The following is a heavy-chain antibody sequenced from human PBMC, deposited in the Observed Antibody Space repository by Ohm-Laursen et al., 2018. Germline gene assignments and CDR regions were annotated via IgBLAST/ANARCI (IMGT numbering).Heavy chain of an antibody. CDR1: GFTFSDYY. D-gene: IGHD5-18*01. Sequence: SLRLSCSASGFTFSDYYMSWIRQAPGKGLEWVSYISSSGSTIYYADSVKGRFTISRDNAKNSLYLQMNSLRAEDTAVYYCGCGDSSGYQDYWGQGTLVTVSS. CDR2: ISSSGSTI. CDR3: GCGDSSGYQDY. J-gene: IGHJ4*02. V-gene: IGHV3-11*01.